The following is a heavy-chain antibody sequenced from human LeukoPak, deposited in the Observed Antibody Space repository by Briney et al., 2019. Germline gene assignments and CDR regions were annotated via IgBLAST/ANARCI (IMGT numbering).Heavy chain of an antibody. Sequence: PGGSLILSCAASGFTFSSYAMSWVRQAPGKGLEWVSAISGSGGSTYYAGSVKGRFTISRDNSKNTLYLQMNSLRAEDTAVYYCAKDRRPGYYDSSGYVDYWGQGTLVTVSS. CDR2: ISGSGGST. CDR3: AKDRRPGYYDSSGYVDY. D-gene: IGHD3-22*01. J-gene: IGHJ4*02. V-gene: IGHV3-23*01. CDR1: GFTFSSYA.